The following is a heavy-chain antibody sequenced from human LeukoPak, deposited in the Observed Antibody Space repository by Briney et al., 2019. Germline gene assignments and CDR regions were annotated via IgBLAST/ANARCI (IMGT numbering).Heavy chain of an antibody. CDR3: ARWNWNYGWFDP. CDR2: ISSNGGST. V-gene: IGHV3-64*01. CDR1: GFTFSSYA. J-gene: IGHJ5*02. Sequence: LGGSLRLSCAASGFTFSSYAMHWVRQAPGKGLEYVSAISSNGGSTYYANSVKGRFTISRDNSKNTLYLQMGSLRAEDMAVYYCARWNWNYGWFDPWGQGTLVTVSS. D-gene: IGHD1-7*01.